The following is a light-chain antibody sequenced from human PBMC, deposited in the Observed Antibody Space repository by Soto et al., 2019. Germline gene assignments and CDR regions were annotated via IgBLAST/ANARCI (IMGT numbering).Light chain of an antibody. CDR2: KTS. V-gene: IGKV1-5*03. J-gene: IGKJ4*01. Sequence: DIQITQSPSTLSASVGDRVTITCRASQSISNWLAWYQQKPGKAPKLLIYKTSNLDSGVPSRFSGSGSGTEFSLTISSLQPDDFATYYCQQYKSFSLTFGGGTKVDI. CDR1: QSISNW. CDR3: QQYKSFSLT.